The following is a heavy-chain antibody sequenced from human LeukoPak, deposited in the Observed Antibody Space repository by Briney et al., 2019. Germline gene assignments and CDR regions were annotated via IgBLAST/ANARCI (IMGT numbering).Heavy chain of an antibody. CDR3: ASPMWSSSYLDAFDI. CDR2: ISSSSSYI. D-gene: IGHD6-13*01. V-gene: IGHV3-21*01. J-gene: IGHJ3*02. CDR1: GFTFSSYS. Sequence: PGGSLRLSCAASGFTFSSYSMNWVRQAPGKGLEWVSSISSSSSYIYYADSVNGRFTISRDNAKNSLYLQMNSLRAEDTAVYYCASPMWSSSYLDAFDIWGQGTMVTVSS.